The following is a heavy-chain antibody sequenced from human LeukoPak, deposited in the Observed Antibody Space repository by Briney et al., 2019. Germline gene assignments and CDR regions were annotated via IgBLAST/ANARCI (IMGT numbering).Heavy chain of an antibody. CDR2: IIPIFGTA. Sequence: SVKVSCKASGRTFSSYAISWVRQAPGQGLEWMGGIIPIFGTASYAQKFQGRVTITADESTSTAYMELSSLRSEDTAVYYCARDGYYDILTGFESFGMDVWGKGTTVTVSS. CDR3: ARDGYYDILTGFESFGMDV. V-gene: IGHV1-69*01. D-gene: IGHD3-9*01. J-gene: IGHJ6*04. CDR1: GRTFSSYA.